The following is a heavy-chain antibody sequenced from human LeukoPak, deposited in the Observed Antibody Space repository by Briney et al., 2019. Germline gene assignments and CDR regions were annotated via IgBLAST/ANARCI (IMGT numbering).Heavy chain of an antibody. CDR3: AKALDYGGNFYFDY. D-gene: IGHD4-23*01. J-gene: IGHJ4*02. V-gene: IGHV3-33*06. Sequence: GGSLRLSCAASGFTFSSYGMHWVRQAPGKGLEWVAIIWYDGSNKYYADSVKGRFTISRDNSKNTLYLQMNSLRAEDTAVYYCAKALDYGGNFYFDYWGQGTLVTVSS. CDR2: IWYDGSNK. CDR1: GFTFSSYG.